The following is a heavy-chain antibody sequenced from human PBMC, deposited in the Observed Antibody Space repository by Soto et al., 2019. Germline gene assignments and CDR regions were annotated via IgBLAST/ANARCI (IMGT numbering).Heavy chain of an antibody. Sequence: PGGSLRLSCAASGFTFSSYWMHWVRQAPGKGLVRVSRINSDGSSTSFADSVKGRFTISRDNSKNTLYLQMNSLRAEDTAVYYCAKDPSSGWYGYYYYGMDVWGQGTTVTSP. J-gene: IGHJ6*02. CDR2: INSDGSST. CDR3: AKDPSSGWYGYYYYGMDV. V-gene: IGHV3-74*01. CDR1: GFTFSSYW. D-gene: IGHD6-19*01.